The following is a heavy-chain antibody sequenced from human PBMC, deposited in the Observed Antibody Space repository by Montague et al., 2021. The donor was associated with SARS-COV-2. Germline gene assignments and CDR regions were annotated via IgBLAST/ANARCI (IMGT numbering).Heavy chain of an antibody. V-gene: IGHV4-38-2*02. J-gene: IGHJ4*02. CDR1: GYFTGTGYY. CDR3: ARGRVTRAGFDY. CDR2: NYLHGNA. D-gene: IGHD2-21*02. Sequence: SETLSLTCSVSGYFTGTGYYWGWIRQSPGKGLEWIGSNYLHGNAYYNPSLNSRITISLDTSNNQFSLRLTSVTTSDTAVYYCARGRVTRAGFDYWGQGSRVTVSS.